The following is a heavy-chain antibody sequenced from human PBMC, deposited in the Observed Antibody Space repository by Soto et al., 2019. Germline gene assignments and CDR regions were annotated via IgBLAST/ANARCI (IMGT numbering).Heavy chain of an antibody. J-gene: IGHJ4*02. V-gene: IGHV3-48*01. CDR3: RRDGRYCIGGSCDGYCDY. CDR1: GFTFSSYS. CDR2: ISSSSSTI. Sequence: EVQLVESGGGLVQPGGSLRLSCAASGFTFSSYSMNWVRQTPGKGLEWVSYISSSSSTIYYADSVKGRFTISRDNVKNSRYLQMNSLRAGETAVYYCRRDGRYCIGGSCDGYCDYWGQGTLVTVSS. D-gene: IGHD2-15*01.